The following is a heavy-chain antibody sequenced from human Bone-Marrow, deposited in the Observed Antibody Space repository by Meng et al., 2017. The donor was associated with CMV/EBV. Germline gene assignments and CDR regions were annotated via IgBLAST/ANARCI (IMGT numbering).Heavy chain of an antibody. V-gene: IGHV4-31*02. D-gene: IGHD3-10*01. CDR2: IYYSGST. J-gene: IGHJ5*02. CDR3: ARAAGSYYGSGCGFDP. CDR1: GSISSGGYY. Sequence: GSISSGGYYWSWIRQHPGKGLEWIGYIYYSGSTYYNPSLKSRVTISVDTSKNQFSLKLSSVTAADTAVYYCARAAGSYYGSGCGFDPWGQGTLVTVSS.